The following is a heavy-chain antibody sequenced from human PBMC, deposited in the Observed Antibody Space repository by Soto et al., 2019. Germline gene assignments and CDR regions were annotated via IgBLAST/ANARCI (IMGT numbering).Heavy chain of an antibody. CDR3: AREVVVVVAARDYYYGMDV. CDR2: IDPSDSYT. CDR1: GYSFTSYW. V-gene: IGHV5-10-1*01. D-gene: IGHD2-15*01. J-gene: IGHJ6*02. Sequence: GESLKISCKGSGYSFTSYWISWVRQMPGKGLEWMGRIDPSDSYTNYSPSFQGHVTISADKSISTAYLQWSSLKASDTAMYYCAREVVVVVAARDYYYGMDVWGQGSKVTVS.